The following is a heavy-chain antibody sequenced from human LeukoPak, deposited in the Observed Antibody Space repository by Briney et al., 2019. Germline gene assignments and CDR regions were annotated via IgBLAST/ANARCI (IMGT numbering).Heavy chain of an antibody. V-gene: IGHV3-23*01. CDR3: ARCTASCYAYAFDV. J-gene: IGHJ3*01. Sequence: GGSLRLSCATSGFTFNNNAMSWVRQAPGKRLEWVSAINGGGDATEYADSVKGRFTISRDNSKNTLYLQMNSLRPEDTAVYYCARCTASCYAYAFDVWGQGTLRTGSS. CDR2: INGGGDAT. D-gene: IGHD2-2*01. CDR1: GFTFNNNA.